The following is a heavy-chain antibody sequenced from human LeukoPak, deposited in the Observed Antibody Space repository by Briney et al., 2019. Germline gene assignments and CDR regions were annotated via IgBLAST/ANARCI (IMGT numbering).Heavy chain of an antibody. Sequence: AGGSLRLSCAASGFTVSSNYMGWVRQAPGKGLEWVSVIYSGGSTYYADSVKGRFTISRDNSKNTLYLQMNSLRAEDTAVYYCARVAPPYYYDSSGYFDYWGQGTLVTVSS. V-gene: IGHV3-53*01. CDR2: IYSGGST. CDR1: GFTVSSNY. J-gene: IGHJ4*02. D-gene: IGHD3-22*01. CDR3: ARVAPPYYYDSSGYFDY.